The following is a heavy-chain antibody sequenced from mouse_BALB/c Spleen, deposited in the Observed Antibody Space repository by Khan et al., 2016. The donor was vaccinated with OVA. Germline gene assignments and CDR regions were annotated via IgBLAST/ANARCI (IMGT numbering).Heavy chain of an antibody. CDR1: GYTFTNYG. CDR3: ARPPHFSYVMVY. CDR2: INTYTGEP. J-gene: IGHJ4*01. V-gene: IGHV9-3-1*01. Sequence: QTQLVQSGPELKKPGETVKISCKASGYTFTNYGMNWVKQAPGKGLKWMGWINTYTGEPTYTDDFKGRFAFSLETSASTAYLQINNLKNEDTATYFCARPPHFSYVMVYWGQGTSVTVSS.